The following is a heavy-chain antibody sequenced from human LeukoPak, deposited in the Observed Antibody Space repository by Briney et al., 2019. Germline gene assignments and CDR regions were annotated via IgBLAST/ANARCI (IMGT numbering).Heavy chain of an antibody. CDR1: GYTFTTYG. J-gene: IGHJ4*02. CDR2: ISAYTGNT. D-gene: IGHD1-26*01. CDR3: AREQSGSYLSPSDY. V-gene: IGHV1-18*01. Sequence: ASVKVSCKASGYTFTTYGVSWVRQAPGQGLEWMGWISAYTGNTNYAQKLQGRVTMTTDTSTSTAYMELRSLRSDDTAVYYCAREQSGSYLSPSDYWGQGTLVTVSS.